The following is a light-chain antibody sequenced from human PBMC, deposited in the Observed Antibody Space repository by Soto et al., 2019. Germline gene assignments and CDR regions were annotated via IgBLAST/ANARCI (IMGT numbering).Light chain of an antibody. V-gene: IGLV2-14*01. J-gene: IGLJ2*01. CDR2: DVN. CDR1: ISDIGGYNF. Sequence: QSALTQPASVSGSPGQSITISCTGTISDIGGYNFISWYQHHPGKAPKLVIYDVNNRPSGISYRFSGSKSGNTASLTISGLQAEDEADYYCVSYTRTTTLVFGGGTKLTVL. CDR3: VSYTRTTTLV.